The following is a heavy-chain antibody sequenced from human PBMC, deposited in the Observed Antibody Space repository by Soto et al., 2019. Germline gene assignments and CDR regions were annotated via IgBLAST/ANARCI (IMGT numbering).Heavy chain of an antibody. CDR1: GGSISSSSYY. D-gene: IGHD6-19*01. J-gene: IGHJ6*02. CDR3: ARHWDSGWYFYYYGMDV. Sequence: PSETLSLTCTVSGGSISSSSYYWGWIRQPPGKGLEWIGSIYYSGSTYYNPSLKSRVTISVDTSKNQLSLKLSSVTAADTAVYYCARHWDSGWYFYYYGMDVWGQGTTVTVSS. V-gene: IGHV4-39*01. CDR2: IYYSGST.